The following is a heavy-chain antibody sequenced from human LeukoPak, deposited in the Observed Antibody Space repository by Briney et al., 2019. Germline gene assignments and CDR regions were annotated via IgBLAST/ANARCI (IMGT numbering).Heavy chain of an antibody. V-gene: IGHV4-38-2*02. D-gene: IGHD3/OR15-3a*01. CDR1: GYSISSGYY. CDR3: ARQTGSGLFILP. CDR2: FYDSGST. Sequence: SETLSLTCTVSGYSISSGYYWGWIRQPPGKGLEWIGSFYDSGSTNYNPSLKSRVTISVDTSKNQFSLKLSSVTAADTSVYYCARQTGSGLFILPGGQGTLVTVSS. J-gene: IGHJ4*02.